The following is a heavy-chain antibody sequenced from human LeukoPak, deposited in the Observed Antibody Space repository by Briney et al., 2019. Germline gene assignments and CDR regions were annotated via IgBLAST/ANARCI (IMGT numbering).Heavy chain of an antibody. V-gene: IGHV4-59*08. Sequence: PSETLSLTCTVSDDSITNYYWSWIRQPPGKGLEWSGYIFYSGTTYYNPSLKSRVTMSLDTSRSQFSLRLKSLTAADAAVYYCARQIIRGQYLVHFDYWSQGILVTVSS. D-gene: IGHD6-13*01. CDR2: IFYSGTT. CDR3: ARQIIRGQYLVHFDY. J-gene: IGHJ4*02. CDR1: DDSITNYY.